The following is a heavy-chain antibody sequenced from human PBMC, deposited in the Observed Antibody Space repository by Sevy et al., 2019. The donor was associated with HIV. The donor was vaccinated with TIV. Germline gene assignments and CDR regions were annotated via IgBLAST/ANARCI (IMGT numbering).Heavy chain of an antibody. V-gene: IGHV4-59*08. CDR3: ARQGGYQLPAAFDI. CDR1: GGSISSYY. CDR2: IYYSGST. Sequence: SETLSLTCTVSGGSISSYYWSWIRQPPGKGLEWIGHIYYSGSTNYNPSVKSRVTISVDTSKNQFSLKLSSVTAADTAVYYCARQGGYQLPAAFDIWGQGTMVTVSS. D-gene: IGHD5-18*01. J-gene: IGHJ3*02.